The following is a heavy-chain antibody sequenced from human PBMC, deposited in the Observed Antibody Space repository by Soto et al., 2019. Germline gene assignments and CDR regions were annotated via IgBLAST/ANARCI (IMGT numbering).Heavy chain of an antibody. CDR3: SKARGNTGAGGYYPLEY. J-gene: IGHJ4*02. CDR1: GFTFGDYA. V-gene: IGHV3-49*04. Sequence: GGSLRLSCTTSGFTFGDYAISWVRQAPGKGLEWVGFIRSKAFGGTTEYAASVKGRFTISRDDSKSVAYLEMNSLSTEDTAVYYCSKARGNTGAGGYYPLEYWGRGTLVTVSS. D-gene: IGHD3-10*01. CDR2: IRSKAFGGTT.